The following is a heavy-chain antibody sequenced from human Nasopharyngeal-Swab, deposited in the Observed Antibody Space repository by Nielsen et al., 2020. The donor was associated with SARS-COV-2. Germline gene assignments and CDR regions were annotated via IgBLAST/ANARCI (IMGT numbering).Heavy chain of an antibody. D-gene: IGHD2/OR15-2a*01. J-gene: IGHJ6*02. V-gene: IGHV1-8*01. CDR3: ARGFLRSLGGSYYYYGMDV. CDR2: MNPNSGNT. CDR1: GYTFTRYD. Sequence: ASVKVSCKASGYTFTRYDINWVRQATGQGLEWMGWMNPNSGNTGYAQKFQGRVTMTRNTSISTAYMELSSLRSEDTAVYYCARGFLRSLGGSYYYYGMDVWGQGTTVTVSS.